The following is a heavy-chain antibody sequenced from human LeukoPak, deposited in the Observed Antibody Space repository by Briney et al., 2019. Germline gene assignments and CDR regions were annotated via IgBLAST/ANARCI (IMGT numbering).Heavy chain of an antibody. CDR3: GRHDGGSGWPWLGIDY. Sequence: EASVKVSCKASGYTFTSYGISWVRQAPGQGLEWMGWVSAYNGNTNYAQKFQGRVTMTTDTPTSTVYMELRSLRSDDTAVYYCGRHDGGSGWPWLGIDYWGQGTLVTVSS. CDR2: VSAYNGNT. D-gene: IGHD6-25*01. V-gene: IGHV1-18*01. CDR1: GYTFTSYG. J-gene: IGHJ4*02.